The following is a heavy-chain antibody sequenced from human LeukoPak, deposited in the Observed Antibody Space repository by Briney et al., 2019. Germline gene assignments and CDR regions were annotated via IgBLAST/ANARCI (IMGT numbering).Heavy chain of an antibody. Sequence: TSETLSLTCAVYGGSFSSYYWGWIRQPPGKGLEWIGSIYYSGSTYYNPSLKSRVTISVDTSKNQFSLKLSSVTAADTAVYYCARDKLGSWIWGQGTLVTVSS. CDR1: GGSFSSYY. J-gene: IGHJ4*02. CDR2: IYYSGST. CDR3: ARDKLGSWI. D-gene: IGHD6-13*01. V-gene: IGHV4-39*07.